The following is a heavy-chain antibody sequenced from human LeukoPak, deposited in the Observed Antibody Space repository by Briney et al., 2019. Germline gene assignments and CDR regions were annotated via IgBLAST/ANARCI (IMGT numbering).Heavy chain of an antibody. CDR2: IYYSGST. J-gene: IGHJ4*02. V-gene: IGHV4-59*01. CDR3: ARGRAYYYDSSGYSYYFDY. Sequence: SETLSLTCTVSGGSISSYYWSWIRQPPGKGLEWIGYIYYSGSTNYNPSLKSRVTISVDTSKNQFSLKLSSVTAADTVVYYCARGRAYYYDSSGYSYYFDYWGQGTLVTVSS. D-gene: IGHD3-22*01. CDR1: GGSISSYY.